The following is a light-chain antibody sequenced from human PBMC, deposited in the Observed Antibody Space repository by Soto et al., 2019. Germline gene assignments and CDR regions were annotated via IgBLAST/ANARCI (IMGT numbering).Light chain of an antibody. Sequence: QSVLTQPASVSGSPGRSITISCTGTSSDIGGYNYVSWYQQHPGKAPKLMIYDVSDRPSGVSSRFSGSKSGNTASLTISGLQPEDEADYYCTSYTSRSTLGVFGGGTKLTVL. CDR3: TSYTSRSTLGV. CDR2: DVS. J-gene: IGLJ2*01. V-gene: IGLV2-14*03. CDR1: SSDIGGYNY.